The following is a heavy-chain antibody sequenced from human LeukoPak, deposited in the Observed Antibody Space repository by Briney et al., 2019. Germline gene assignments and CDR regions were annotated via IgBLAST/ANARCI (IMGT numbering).Heavy chain of an antibody. V-gene: IGHV3-74*01. CDR1: GFTFSYYW. J-gene: IGHJ4*02. CDR3: ARGGSYYAN. Sequence: GGSLRLSCAASGFTFSYYWMHWVRQAPGKGLVSVSRINSDGSTTSYADSVKGRLTISRDNAKNTLYLQMNSLRADDTAVYHCARGGSYYANWGQGTLVTVSS. D-gene: IGHD3-10*01. CDR2: INSDGSTT.